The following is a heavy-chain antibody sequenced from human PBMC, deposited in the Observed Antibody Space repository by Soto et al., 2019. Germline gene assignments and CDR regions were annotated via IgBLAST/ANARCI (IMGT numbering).Heavy chain of an antibody. V-gene: IGHV4-31*03. J-gene: IGHJ3*02. D-gene: IGHD3-22*01. Sequence: QVQLQESGPGLVKPSQTLSLTCTVSGGSISSGGYYWSWIRQHPGKGLEWIGYIYYSGSTYYNPSLEGRVTISVYTSKNQFSLKLSSVTAADTAVYYCARATPLVVVITLDAFDIWGQGTMVTVSS. CDR3: ARATPLVVVITLDAFDI. CDR1: GGSISSGGYY. CDR2: IYYSGST.